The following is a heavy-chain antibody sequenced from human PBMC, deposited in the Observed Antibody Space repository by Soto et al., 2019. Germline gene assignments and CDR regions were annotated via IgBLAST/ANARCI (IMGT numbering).Heavy chain of an antibody. V-gene: IGHV2-5*02. Sequence: SGPTLVNPTQTLTLTCSFSGFSLSATGVGVGWVRQPRGKALEFRALIYWDDDQKFRPLLRNRLTITKDTSKNEVVLTMTNMDSVDSGTYYCVHTPNYRLGGLHYWGRGTLVTVSS. CDR2: IYWDDDQ. CDR1: GFSLSATGVG. J-gene: IGHJ4*02. CDR3: VHTPNYRLGGLHY. D-gene: IGHD2-15*01.